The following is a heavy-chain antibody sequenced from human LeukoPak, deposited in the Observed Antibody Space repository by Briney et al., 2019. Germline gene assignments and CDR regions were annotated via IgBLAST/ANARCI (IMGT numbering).Heavy chain of an antibody. Sequence: GGSLRLSCAASGFTFSTYGMSWVRQAPGKGLEWVSAISGSGGSTYYADSVEGRFTISRDNLKNTLYLQMGSLRAEDMALYYCVRRAPGFSSGWLDYWGQGTLVTVSS. D-gene: IGHD6-19*01. V-gene: IGHV3-23*01. J-gene: IGHJ4*02. CDR3: VRRAPGFSSGWLDY. CDR2: ISGSGGST. CDR1: GFTFSTYG.